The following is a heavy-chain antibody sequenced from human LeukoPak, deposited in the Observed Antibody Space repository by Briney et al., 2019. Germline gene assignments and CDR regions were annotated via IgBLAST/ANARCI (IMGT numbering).Heavy chain of an antibody. J-gene: IGHJ4*02. Sequence: GGSLRLSCAASGFTFSSYAMHWVRQAPGKGLEWVAVISYDGSNKYYADSVKGRFTISRDNSKNTLYLQMNSLRAEDTAVSYCARGPYSAYDILTGYYLVYWGQGTLVTVSS. CDR3: ARGPYSAYDILTGYYLVY. CDR2: ISYDGSNK. V-gene: IGHV3-30-3*01. CDR1: GFTFSSYA. D-gene: IGHD3-9*01.